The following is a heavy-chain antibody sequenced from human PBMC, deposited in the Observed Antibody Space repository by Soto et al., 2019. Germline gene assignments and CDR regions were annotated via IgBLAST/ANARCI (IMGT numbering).Heavy chain of an antibody. J-gene: IGHJ6*02. V-gene: IGHV3-30-3*01. D-gene: IGHD1-1*01. Sequence: LRLSCAASGFTFDTYGIHWVRQAPGKGLEWVALISYEGSNKYYSDSVKGRFTISRDNSKSTLFLHMNSLRVEDTGVYYCARVNPGNNLYYFNGLDVWGQGTSVTVSS. CDR1: GFTFDTYG. CDR2: ISYEGSNK. CDR3: ARVNPGNNLYYFNGLDV.